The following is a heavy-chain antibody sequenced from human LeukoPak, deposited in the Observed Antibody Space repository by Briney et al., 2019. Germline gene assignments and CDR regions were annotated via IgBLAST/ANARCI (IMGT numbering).Heavy chain of an antibody. V-gene: IGHV3-21*01. CDR1: GFTFSSYS. Sequence: GGSLRLSCAASGFTFSSYSMNWVLQAPGKGLEWVSSISSSSSYIYYADSVKGRFTISRDNAKNSLYLQMNSLRAEDTAVYYCARDGDYYDSSGYYHDAFDIWGQGTMVTVSS. CDR3: ARDGDYYDSSGYYHDAFDI. D-gene: IGHD3-22*01. CDR2: ISSSSSYI. J-gene: IGHJ3*02.